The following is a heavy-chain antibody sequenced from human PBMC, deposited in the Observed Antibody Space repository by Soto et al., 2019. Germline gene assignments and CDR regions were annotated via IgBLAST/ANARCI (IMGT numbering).Heavy chain of an antibody. CDR2: ISYGGSHK. CDR1: GFTFSEFG. D-gene: IGHD2-15*01. J-gene: IGHJ4*02. V-gene: IGHV3-30*18. CDR3: AKEMFPRTVLDSSSPWGDF. Sequence: GGSRRLSCTASGFTFSEFGIQWVRQAPGKGLEWVAVISYGGSHKYYAGSVKGRFTISRDDSKNTVYLQMNSLKTDDTAVYYCAKEMFPRTVLDSSSPWGDFWGRGSLVTVSS.